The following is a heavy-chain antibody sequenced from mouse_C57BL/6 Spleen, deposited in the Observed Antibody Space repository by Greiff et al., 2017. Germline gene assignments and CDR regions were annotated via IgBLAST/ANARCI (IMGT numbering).Heavy chain of an antibody. CDR2: IHPNSGST. CDR3: ARPYYSNHYAMDY. D-gene: IGHD2-5*01. Sequence: VKLQQPGAELVKPGASVKLSCKASGYTFTSYWMHWVKQRPGQGLEWIGMIHPNSGSTNYNEKFKSKATLTVDKSSSTAYMQLSSLTSEDSAVDYCARPYYSNHYAMDYWGQGTSVTVSS. J-gene: IGHJ4*01. V-gene: IGHV1-64*01. CDR1: GYTFTSYW.